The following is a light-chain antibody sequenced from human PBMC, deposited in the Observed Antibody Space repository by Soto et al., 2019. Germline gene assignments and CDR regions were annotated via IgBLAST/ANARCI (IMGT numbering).Light chain of an antibody. CDR2: KAS. J-gene: IGKJ1*01. CDR3: QQYNSYSWT. V-gene: IGKV1-5*03. Sequence: DIQMTQSPSTLSASVGDRVIITCRASQTIYSWLVWYQQKPGKAPKLLIYKASSLESGAPPRFSGSGSGTEFTLTISSLQPDDSATYYCQQYNSYSWTFGQGTKVEIK. CDR1: QTIYSW.